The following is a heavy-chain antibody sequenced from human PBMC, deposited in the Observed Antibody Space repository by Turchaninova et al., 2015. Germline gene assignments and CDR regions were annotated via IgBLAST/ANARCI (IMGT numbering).Heavy chain of an antibody. CDR2: INCNTGGT. D-gene: IGHD1-26*01. Sequence: QVQLVQSGVEVKKPGASVKVSCKASGYTFTSYGISWLRQAPGQGLELMAWINCNTGGTNDAQDFQDRVTMTTDTSTGTAYMELRGLRSDDTAVYYCARDRTMGAPHFDYWGQGTLVTVSS. CDR3: ARDRTMGAPHFDY. J-gene: IGHJ4*01. V-gene: IGHV1-18*04. CDR1: GYTFTSYG.